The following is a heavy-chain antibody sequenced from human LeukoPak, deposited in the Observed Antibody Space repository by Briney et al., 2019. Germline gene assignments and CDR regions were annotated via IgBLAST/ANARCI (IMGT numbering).Heavy chain of an antibody. V-gene: IGHV3-7*01. D-gene: IGHD5-24*01. CDR3: AKDHGDGYSYDAFDI. Sequence: GGSLRLSCTASGFTFTSYWMAWVRQAPGKGLEWVANIKEDGTEKNYVDSVKGRFTISRDDTKNSLYLQMNSLRAEDTAVYYCAKDHGDGYSYDAFDIWGQGTMVTVSS. CDR2: IKEDGTEK. J-gene: IGHJ3*02. CDR1: GFTFTSYW.